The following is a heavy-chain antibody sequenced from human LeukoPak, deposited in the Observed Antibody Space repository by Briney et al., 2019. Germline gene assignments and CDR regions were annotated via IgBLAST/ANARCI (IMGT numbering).Heavy chain of an antibody. CDR2: KYYSGSA. Sequence: SETLSLTCSVSGVSISDGRYYWTWLRQHPGKGLEWIGYKYYSGSAKYNPSPKSRLTISVDPSKNQFSLQLRSVTAADTAMYYCATPYCSGISCLDVFNMWGQGTMVTVSS. CDR3: ATPYCSGISCLDVFNM. J-gene: IGHJ3*02. D-gene: IGHD2-15*01. V-gene: IGHV4-31*03. CDR1: GVSISDGRYY.